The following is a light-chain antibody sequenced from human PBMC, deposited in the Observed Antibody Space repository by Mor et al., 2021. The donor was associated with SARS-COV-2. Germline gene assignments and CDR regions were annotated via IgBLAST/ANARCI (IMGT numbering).Light chain of an antibody. CDR2: DDS. CDR3: SSYTSSNTLYV. Sequence: KAPKLMIYDDSKRPSGVSNRFSGSKSGYTASLTISGLQAEDEADYYCSSYTSSNTLYVFGTGTKVTVL. V-gene: IGLV2-14*02. J-gene: IGLJ1*01.